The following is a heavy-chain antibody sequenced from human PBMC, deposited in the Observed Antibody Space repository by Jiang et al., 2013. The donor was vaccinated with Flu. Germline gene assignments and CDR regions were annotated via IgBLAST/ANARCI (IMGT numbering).Heavy chain of an antibody. CDR2: VFYSGIT. Sequence: PGLVKASETLSLTCTVSGGSIRSHYWSWVRQPPGKGLEWIGYVFYSGITNHNPSLKSRVTISLDTSKNQVSLKLSSMTAADTAVYYCARDRIVIGDYGMDVWGQGTTVTVS. D-gene: IGHD2/OR15-2a*01. CDR1: GGSIRSHY. V-gene: IGHV4-59*11. J-gene: IGHJ6*02. CDR3: ARDRIVIGDYGMDV.